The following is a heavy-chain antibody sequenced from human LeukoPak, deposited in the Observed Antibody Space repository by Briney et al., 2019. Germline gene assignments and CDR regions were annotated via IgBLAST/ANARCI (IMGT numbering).Heavy chain of an antibody. CDR2: ISWNSGSI. D-gene: IGHD2-2*01. CDR1: GFTFDDYA. Sequence: PGRSLRLSCAASGFTFDDYAMHWVRQAPGKGLEWVSGISWNSGSIGYADSVKGRFTISRDNAKNSLYLQMNSLRAEDTALYYCARRRGLGYCSSTSCYAGYFDYWGQGTLVTVSS. CDR3: ARRRGLGYCSSTSCYAGYFDY. J-gene: IGHJ4*02. V-gene: IGHV3-9*01.